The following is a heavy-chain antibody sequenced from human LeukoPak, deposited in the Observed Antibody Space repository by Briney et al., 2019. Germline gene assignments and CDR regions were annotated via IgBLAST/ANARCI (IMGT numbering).Heavy chain of an antibody. CDR3: ARVWGGSSGWSDY. Sequence: GGSLRLSCAASGFTFTNSYMSWIRQAPGKGLEWVSYISGSSTYTNYADSVKGRFTISRDDAKNSLYLQMNSLRAEDTAVYYCARVWGGSSGWSDYWGQGTLVTVSS. J-gene: IGHJ4*02. CDR1: GFTFTNSY. D-gene: IGHD6-19*01. V-gene: IGHV3-11*05. CDR2: ISGSSTYT.